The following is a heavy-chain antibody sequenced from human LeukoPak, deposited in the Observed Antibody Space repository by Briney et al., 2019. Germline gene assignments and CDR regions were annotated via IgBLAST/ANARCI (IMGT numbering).Heavy chain of an antibody. CDR3: ARDGGYSSGWFDF. CDR1: GFTVSNNY. Sequence: GGSLRLSCAASGFTVSNNYMSWVRQAPGKGLEWVSVIYSGGATYYAGSVNDRFTISRDIPKNTLYLQLNSLRAEDTAVYYCARDGGYSSGWFDFWGQGTPVTVSS. D-gene: IGHD6-19*01. V-gene: IGHV3-66*01. J-gene: IGHJ4*02. CDR2: IYSGGAT.